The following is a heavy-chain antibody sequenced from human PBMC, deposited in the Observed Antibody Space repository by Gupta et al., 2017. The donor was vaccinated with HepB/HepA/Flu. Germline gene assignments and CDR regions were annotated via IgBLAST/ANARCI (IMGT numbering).Heavy chain of an antibody. Sequence: QVQLVQSGAEVKKPGASIKVSCTAFGYSITSYGFTWVRQAPGQGLEWMGWISAYNGNTNYAQKLQGRVTVTTDTSTNTGYMELRSLRSDDTAVYYCARLRYCAGTSCSYYFDYWGQGTLVTVSS. D-gene: IGHD2-2*01. CDR2: ISAYNGNT. CDR1: GYSITSYG. CDR3: ARLRYCAGTSCSYYFDY. J-gene: IGHJ4*02. V-gene: IGHV1-18*01.